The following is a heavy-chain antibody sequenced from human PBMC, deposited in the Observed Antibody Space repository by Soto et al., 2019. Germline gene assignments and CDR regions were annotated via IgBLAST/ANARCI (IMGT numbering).Heavy chain of an antibody. CDR3: ARVGPWVPYYYDSSPYTFGNWFDP. J-gene: IGHJ5*02. V-gene: IGHV4-38-2*01. Sequence: SERLSLTCAVAGYSISSGYYWGWLRLPPGKGLEWIARIYHVGSTYYSPSLNSRGTLTIDMTNTHFFLILKSMTDADTAVYYCARVGPWVPYYYDSSPYTFGNWFDPWGQGTLVTVSS. CDR2: IYHVGST. CDR1: GYSISSGYY. D-gene: IGHD3-22*01.